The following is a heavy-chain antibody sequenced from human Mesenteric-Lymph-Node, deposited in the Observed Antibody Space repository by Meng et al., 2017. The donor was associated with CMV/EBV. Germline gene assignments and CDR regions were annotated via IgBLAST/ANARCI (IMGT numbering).Heavy chain of an antibody. CDR1: GGSY. CDR2: IYYSGST. V-gene: IGHV4-31*02. D-gene: IGHD2-2*01. CDR3: ARSLGYCSSTSCYPTLPFDY. J-gene: IGHJ4*02. Sequence: GGSYWSWIRQHPGKGLEWIGYIYYSGSTYYNPSLKSRVTISVDTSKNQFSLKLSSVTAADTAVYYCARSLGYCSSTSCYPTLPFDYWGQGTLVTVSS.